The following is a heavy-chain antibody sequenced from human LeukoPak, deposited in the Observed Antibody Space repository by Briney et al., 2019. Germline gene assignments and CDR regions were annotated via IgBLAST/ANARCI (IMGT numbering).Heavy chain of an antibody. CDR1: AGSISSSSYY. CDR2: IYYSGST. Sequence: SETLSLTCTLSAGSISSSSYYWGWIRQPPGKGLEWIGSIYYSGSTYYNPSLKSRVTISVDTSKNQFSLKVSSVTAADTAVYYCARRRPSHYFDYWGPGNLVTVSS. J-gene: IGHJ4*02. V-gene: IGHV4-39*01. CDR3: ARRRPSHYFDY.